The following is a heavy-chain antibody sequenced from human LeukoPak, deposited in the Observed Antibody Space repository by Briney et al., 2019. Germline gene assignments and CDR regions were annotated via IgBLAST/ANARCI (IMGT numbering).Heavy chain of an antibody. CDR1: GFTFGSYA. CDR3: ARNPGGYFDY. CDR2: ISGSGGSI. Sequence: PGGSLRLSCAASGFTFGSYAMSWVRQAPGKGLEWKGLEWVSAISGSGGSIYYADSVKGRFTISRDNSKNTVYLQMNSLRAEDTAVYYCARNPGGYFDYWGQGTLVTVSS. J-gene: IGHJ4*02. D-gene: IGHD1-14*01. V-gene: IGHV3-23*01.